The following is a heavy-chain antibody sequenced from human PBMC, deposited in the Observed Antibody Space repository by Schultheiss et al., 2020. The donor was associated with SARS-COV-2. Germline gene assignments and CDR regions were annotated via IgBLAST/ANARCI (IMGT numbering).Heavy chain of an antibody. CDR1: GFTFSSYG. D-gene: IGHD6-13*01. CDR3: ARDLFIAAAGTGDY. CDR2: ISYDGSNK. J-gene: IGHJ4*02. V-gene: IGHV3-30*19. Sequence: GGSLRLSCAASGFTFSSYGMHWVRQAPGKGLEWVAVISYDGSNKYYADSVKGRFTISRDNSKNTLFLQMNSLRAEDTAVYYCARDLFIAAAGTGDYWGQGTLVTVSS.